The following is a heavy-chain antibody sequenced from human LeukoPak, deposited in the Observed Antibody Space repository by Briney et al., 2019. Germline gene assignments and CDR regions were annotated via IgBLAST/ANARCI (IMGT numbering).Heavy chain of an antibody. Sequence: PSETLSLTCTVSGGSISSYYWNWIRQSPGKGLEWIGYIYYSGSTKYNPSLESRVTISVDTSKNQFSLKLRSVTAADTAVYYCARGVPQGWVDWFDPWGQGTLVTVSS. J-gene: IGHJ5*02. D-gene: IGHD1-26*01. CDR2: IYYSGST. V-gene: IGHV4-59*01. CDR1: GGSISSYY. CDR3: ARGVPQGWVDWFDP.